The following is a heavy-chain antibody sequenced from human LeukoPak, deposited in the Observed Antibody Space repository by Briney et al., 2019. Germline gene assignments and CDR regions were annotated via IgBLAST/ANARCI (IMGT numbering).Heavy chain of an antibody. CDR1: GYTFTGYY. V-gene: IGHV1-2*02. CDR3: ANSQPYYDFWSGYPPRENWFDP. J-gene: IGHJ5*02. Sequence: ASVKVSCKASGYTFTGYYMRWVRQAPGQGLEWMGWINPNSGGTNYAQKFQGRVTMTRDTSISTAYMELSRLRSDDTAMYYCANSQPYYDFWSGYPPRENWFDPWGQGTLVTVSS. CDR2: INPNSGGT. D-gene: IGHD3-3*01.